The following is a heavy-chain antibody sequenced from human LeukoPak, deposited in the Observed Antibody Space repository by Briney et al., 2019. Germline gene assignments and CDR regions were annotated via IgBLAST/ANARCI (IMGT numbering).Heavy chain of an antibody. CDR1: GFTFSSYS. Sequence: GSLRLSCAASGFTFSSYSMNWVRQPPGKGLEWIGSIYYSGSTYYNPSLKSRVTISVDTSKNQFSLKLSSVTAADTAVYYCARGPGYSSGWFYYYYYYMDVWGKGTTVTVSS. D-gene: IGHD6-19*01. CDR3: ARGPGYSSGWFYYYYYYMDV. J-gene: IGHJ6*03. V-gene: IGHV4-39*07. CDR2: IYYSGST.